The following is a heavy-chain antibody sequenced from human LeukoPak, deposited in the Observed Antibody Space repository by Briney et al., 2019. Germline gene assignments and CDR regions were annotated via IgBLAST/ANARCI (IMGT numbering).Heavy chain of an antibody. CDR2: ISSSSSYI. J-gene: IGHJ6*02. D-gene: IGHD3-10*01. Sequence: PGGSLTLSCAASGFTFSSYSMNWVRQAPGKGLEWVLSISSSSSYIYYADSVKGRFTISRDNAKNSLYLQVDSLRAEDTAVYYCVRDYYGAGSPPGMDVWGQGTTVTVSS. CDR1: GFTFSSYS. CDR3: VRDYYGAGSPPGMDV. V-gene: IGHV3-21*01.